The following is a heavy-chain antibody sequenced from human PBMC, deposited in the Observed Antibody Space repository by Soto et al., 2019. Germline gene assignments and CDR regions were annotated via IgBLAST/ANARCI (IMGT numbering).Heavy chain of an antibody. Sequence: QVQLVESGGGVVQPGRSLRLSCAASGFTFSSYGMHWVRQAPGKGLEWVAVISYDGSNKYYADSVKGRFTISRDNSKNTLYLQMNSLRAEDTAVYYCAFRIAARLKGYYYYGMDVWGQGTTVTVSS. CDR1: GFTFSSYG. CDR2: ISYDGSNK. CDR3: AFRIAARLKGYYYYGMDV. J-gene: IGHJ6*02. D-gene: IGHD6-6*01. V-gene: IGHV3-30*03.